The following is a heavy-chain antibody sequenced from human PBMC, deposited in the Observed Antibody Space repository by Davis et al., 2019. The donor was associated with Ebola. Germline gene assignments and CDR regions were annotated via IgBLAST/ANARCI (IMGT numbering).Heavy chain of an antibody. Sequence: MPSETLSLTCAVSGGSISSGGYSWXSIRQPPGSCLFWIGEINHSGSTNYNPSLKSRVTISVDTSKNQFSLKLSSVTAADTAVYYCARGRVVTAIFDYWGQGTLVTVSS. CDR2: INHSGST. V-gene: IGHV4-34*01. CDR3: ARGRVVTAIFDY. CDR1: GGSISSGGYS. D-gene: IGHD2-21*02. J-gene: IGHJ4*02.